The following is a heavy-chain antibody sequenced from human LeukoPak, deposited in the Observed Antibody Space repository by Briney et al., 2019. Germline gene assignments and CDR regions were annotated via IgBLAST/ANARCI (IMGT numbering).Heavy chain of an antibody. Sequence: PSETLSLTCAVSGGSFSANFWTWIRQPPGKGLEWIGEINPSGSANYNPSLKSRVTISVDTSKNQIPLKLKSVTVADTAVYFCARDPDYFVSGMDVWGGGTKVTVSS. CDR2: INPSGSA. D-gene: IGHD2/OR15-2a*01. V-gene: IGHV4-34*01. J-gene: IGHJ6*03. CDR1: GGSFSANF. CDR3: ARDPDYFVSGMDV.